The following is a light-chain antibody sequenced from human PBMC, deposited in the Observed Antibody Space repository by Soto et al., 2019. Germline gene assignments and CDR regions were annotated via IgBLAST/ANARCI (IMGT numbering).Light chain of an antibody. CDR2: AAS. CDR1: QGIGSW. Sequence: DIQMTQSPFSVSASVGDRVTIACRASQGIGSWLAWYQQKPGKAPKLLIYAASSLQSWVPSRFNGSGSGTDFTLTISSLQLEDFASYYCQQADSFPITFGQGTRLEIK. J-gene: IGKJ5*01. V-gene: IGKV1D-12*01. CDR3: QQADSFPIT.